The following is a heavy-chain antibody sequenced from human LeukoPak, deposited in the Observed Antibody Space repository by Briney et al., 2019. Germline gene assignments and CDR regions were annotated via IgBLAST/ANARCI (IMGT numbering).Heavy chain of an antibody. D-gene: IGHD6-25*01. CDR3: ARCRGYGSFVSGAFNL. V-gene: IGHV1-18*01. CDR1: GNIFNNYG. CDR2: IRTSNDNT. Sequence: ASVKVSCKASGNIFNNYGFNWVRQAPGQGLEWIGWIRTSNDNTKYAQKFQDRVSMTTDTSTTTVYMELRNLTSDDTAVYYCARCRGYGSFVSGAFNLWGQGTMVIVSS. J-gene: IGHJ3*01.